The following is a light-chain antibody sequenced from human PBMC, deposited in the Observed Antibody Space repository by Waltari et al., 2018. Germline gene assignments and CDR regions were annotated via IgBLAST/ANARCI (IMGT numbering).Light chain of an antibody. J-gene: IGKJ3*01. Sequence: VMTQSPDSLSVYLGERATLNCKYRQRFLSNSNNENYLAWYQQKPGQPPKVLIYWASTRESGVPDRFSGSGSGTDFTLAISSLQAEDVAVYYCQQYIATPFTFGPGTRVDI. CDR1: QRFLSNSNNENY. CDR3: QQYIATPFT. CDR2: WAS. V-gene: IGKV4-1*01.